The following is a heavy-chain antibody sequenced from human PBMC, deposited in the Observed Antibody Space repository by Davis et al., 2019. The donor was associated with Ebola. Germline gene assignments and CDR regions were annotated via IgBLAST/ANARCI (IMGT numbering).Heavy chain of an antibody. V-gene: IGHV3-11*01. CDR3: ARGYYGDYVIDY. CDR2: ISSSGSTI. D-gene: IGHD4-17*01. J-gene: IGHJ4*02. Sequence: GESLKISCAASGFTFSDYYMSWIRQAPGKGLEWVSYISSSGSTIYYADSVKGRFTISRDNAKNSLYLRMNSLRAEDTAVYYCARGYYGDYVIDYWGQGTLVTVSS. CDR1: GFTFSDYY.